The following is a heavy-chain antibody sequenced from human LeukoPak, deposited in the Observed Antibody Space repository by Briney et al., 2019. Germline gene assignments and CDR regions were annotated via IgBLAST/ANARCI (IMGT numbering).Heavy chain of an antibody. CDR3: AKVSAATSYFDY. V-gene: IGHV3-23*01. Sequence: GGSLRLSCAASGFTSSSYAMSWVRQAPGKGLEWVSAISGSGGSTYYADSVKGRFTISRDNSKNTLYLQMNSLRAEDTAVYYCAKVSAATSYFDYWGQGTLVTVSS. CDR2: ISGSGGST. CDR1: GFTSSSYA. J-gene: IGHJ4*02. D-gene: IGHD5-24*01.